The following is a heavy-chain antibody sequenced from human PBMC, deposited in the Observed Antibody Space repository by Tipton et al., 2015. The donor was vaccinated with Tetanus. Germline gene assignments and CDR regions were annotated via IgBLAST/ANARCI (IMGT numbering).Heavy chain of an antibody. CDR3: AKDTAPKSYYYGMDV. V-gene: IGHV3-23*01. CDR2: ISGSDGNI. D-gene: IGHD4-17*01. CDR1: GFTFGDHA. Sequence: SLRLSCTASGFTFGDHAMSWFRQAPGKGLEWVSGISGSDGNIYYADSVKGRFTISRDNVENSLYLQMNSLRAEDTAVYYCAKDTAPKSYYYGMDVWGQGTTVTVSS. J-gene: IGHJ6*02.